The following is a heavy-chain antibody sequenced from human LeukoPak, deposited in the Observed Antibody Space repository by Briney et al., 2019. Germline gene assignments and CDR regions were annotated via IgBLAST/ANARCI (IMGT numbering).Heavy chain of an antibody. CDR1: GVSFSSYG. J-gene: IGHJ4*02. V-gene: IGHV3-23*01. Sequence: GGALRLSCVASGVSFSSYGMCWVRPAPRERGGRGSAISGSGGSTYSAASVKGRFTTSRDNSKNTLYLQMNTLRAEDTALYYTAKGGRTFDYWGQGTLVTVSS. CDR2: ISGSGGST. CDR3: AKGGRTFDY.